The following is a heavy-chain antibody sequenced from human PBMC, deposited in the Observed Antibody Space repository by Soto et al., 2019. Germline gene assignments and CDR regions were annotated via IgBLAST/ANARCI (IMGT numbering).Heavy chain of an antibody. CDR1: GYSFTSYW. CDR2: IDPSDSYT. D-gene: IGHD3-22*01. V-gene: IGHV5-10-1*01. Sequence: GESLKISCKGSGYSFTSYWISWVRQMPGKGLEWMGRIDPSDSYTNYSPSFQGHVTISADKSISTAYLQWSSLKASDSAMYYCARLTLAQDSSGYHIIDFWGLGTLVTVSS. J-gene: IGHJ4*02. CDR3: ARLTLAQDSSGYHIIDF.